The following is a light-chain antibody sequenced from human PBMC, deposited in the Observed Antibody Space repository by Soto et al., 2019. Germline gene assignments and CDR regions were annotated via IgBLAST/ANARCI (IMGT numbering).Light chain of an antibody. V-gene: IGKV3-20*01. CDR2: ATS. Sequence: PGARATLSCRASQSVSSNYLAWYQQKPGQAPRLLIYATSSRATGIPDRFSGSGSGTDFTLTISRLEPEDFAVYYCQQYGNSPRYSFGQGTKLEIK. J-gene: IGKJ2*03. CDR1: QSVSSNY. CDR3: QQYGNSPRYS.